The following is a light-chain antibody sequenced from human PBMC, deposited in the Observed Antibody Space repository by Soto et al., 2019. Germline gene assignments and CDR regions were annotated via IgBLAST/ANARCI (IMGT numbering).Light chain of an antibody. J-gene: IGLJ1*01. V-gene: IGLV1-51*01. CDR1: SSNIGGNS. CDR2: DDD. Sequence: QSFLTQPPSVSAAPGQRVTIACSGSSSNIGGNSVSWYQQLPGTAPKLLIYDDDKRPSGIPDRFSGSKSGTSGTLGITGFQTGDEADYYCGSWDSSLSAYVFGTGTKVTVL. CDR3: GSWDSSLSAYV.